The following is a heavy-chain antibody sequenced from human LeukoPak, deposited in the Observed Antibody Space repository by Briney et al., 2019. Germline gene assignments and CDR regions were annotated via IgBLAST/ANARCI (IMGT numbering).Heavy chain of an antibody. D-gene: IGHD1-26*01. CDR1: GFTFSSYW. CDR3: ARDPVEWELLLDY. J-gene: IGHJ4*02. V-gene: IGHV3-7*01. Sequence: EGSLRLSCAASGFTFSSYWMGWVRQAPGKRLEWVANMNIDGSEKYYADSAKGRFTISRDNARNSVYLQMNSLGVEDTAVYYCARDPVEWELLLDYWGQGTLVTVSS. CDR2: MNIDGSEK.